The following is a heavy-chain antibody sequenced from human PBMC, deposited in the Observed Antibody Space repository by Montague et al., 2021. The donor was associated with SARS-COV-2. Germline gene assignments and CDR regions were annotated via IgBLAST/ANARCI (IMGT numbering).Heavy chain of an antibody. Sequence: SETLSLTCTVSGGSISSYYWSWIRQPPGKGLEWIGYIYYSGSTNYNPSLKSRVTISVDTSKNQFSLKLSSVTAADTAVYYCARGGERSLREGPLDYWGQGTLVTVSS. V-gene: IGHV4-59*01. D-gene: IGHD3-16*01. CDR2: IYYSGST. J-gene: IGHJ4*02. CDR1: GGSISSYY. CDR3: ARGGERSLREGPLDY.